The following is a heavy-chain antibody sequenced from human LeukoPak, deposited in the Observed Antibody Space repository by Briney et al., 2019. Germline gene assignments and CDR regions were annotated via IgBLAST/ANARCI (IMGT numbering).Heavy chain of an antibody. J-gene: IGHJ3*02. D-gene: IGHD5-24*01. Sequence: PSETLPLTCTVSGGSISNYYWNWIRQPPGKGLEWIGYISYSGSTNYNPSLKSRVTISVDTSKNQFSLKLSSVTAADTAVYYCASGRDGYTYDAFDIWGQGTMVTVSS. CDR2: ISYSGST. V-gene: IGHV4-59*01. CDR3: ASGRDGYTYDAFDI. CDR1: GGSISNYY.